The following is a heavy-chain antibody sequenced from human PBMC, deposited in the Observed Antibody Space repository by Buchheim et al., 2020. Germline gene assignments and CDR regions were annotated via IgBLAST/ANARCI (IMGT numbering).Heavy chain of an antibody. CDR3: ARDIFRRGYRDGMDV. CDR1: GFTFSSYE. Sequence: EVQLVESGGGLVQPGGSLRLSCAASGFTFSSYEMNWVRQAPGKGVEWVSYISSSGSTIYYADSVKCRFTISRDNAKKSLYLQMNSLRAEDTAVYYCARDIFRRGYRDGMDVWGQGTT. D-gene: IGHD3-9*01. J-gene: IGHJ6*02. CDR2: ISSSGSTI. V-gene: IGHV3-48*03.